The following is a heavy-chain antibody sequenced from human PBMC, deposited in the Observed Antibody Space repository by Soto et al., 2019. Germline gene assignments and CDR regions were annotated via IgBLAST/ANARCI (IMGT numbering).Heavy chain of an antibody. CDR1: GFTFSRYG. CDR2: IYGDGSKQ. CDR3: ARDDDGEPNAFDV. J-gene: IGHJ3*01. Sequence: GGSLRLSCEASGFTFSRYGMHWVRQAPGRGLEWVALIYGDGSKQYYTDSVKGRFTISRDNAKNTLFLEMSVLRAEDLAVYYCARDDDGEPNAFDVWGQGTMVTVS. V-gene: IGHV3-33*01. D-gene: IGHD3-10*01.